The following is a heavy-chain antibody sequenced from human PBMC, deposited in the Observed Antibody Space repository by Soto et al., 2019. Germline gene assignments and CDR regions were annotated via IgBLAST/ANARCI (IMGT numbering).Heavy chain of an antibody. CDR2: IKSKTDGGTT. V-gene: IGHV3-15*01. CDR3: TTDGYSGPIGFDY. D-gene: IGHD5-12*01. CDR1: GFTFSNAW. J-gene: IGHJ4*02. Sequence: EVPLVESGGGLVKPGGSLRLSCAASGFTFSNAWMSWVRQAPGKGLEWVGRIKSKTDGGTTDYAAPVKGRFTISRDDSKNTLYLQMNSLKTEDTAVYYCTTDGYSGPIGFDYWGQGTLVTVSS.